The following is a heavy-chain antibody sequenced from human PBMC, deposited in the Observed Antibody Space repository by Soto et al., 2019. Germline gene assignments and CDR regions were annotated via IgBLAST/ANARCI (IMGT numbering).Heavy chain of an antibody. CDR1: GFTLTKYA. CDR3: AREHTTHHFNT. CDR2: ISYNERNK. V-gene: IGHV3-30*07. Sequence: QVQLVESGGGVVQPGRSLRLSCAASGFTLTKYAMHWVRQAPGKGLEWVAVISYNERNKNYADSVKGRFPISRDDSNNTLFQQINSLKNKDTAVYYCAREHTTHHFNTWGQGPLFTASS. J-gene: IGHJ4*02. D-gene: IGHD1-1*01.